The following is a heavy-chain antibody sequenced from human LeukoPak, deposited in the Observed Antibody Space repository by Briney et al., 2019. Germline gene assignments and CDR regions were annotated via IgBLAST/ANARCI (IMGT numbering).Heavy chain of an antibody. Sequence: SETLSLTCTVSGGSISSSSYYWGWIRQPPGKGLEWIGSIYYSGSTYYNPSLKRRVTISVDTSKNQFSLKLSSVTAADTAVYYCASLPAALYFDYWGQGTLVTVSS. CDR1: GGSISSSSYY. V-gene: IGHV4-39*01. J-gene: IGHJ4*02. D-gene: IGHD2-2*01. CDR2: IYYSGST. CDR3: ASLPAALYFDY.